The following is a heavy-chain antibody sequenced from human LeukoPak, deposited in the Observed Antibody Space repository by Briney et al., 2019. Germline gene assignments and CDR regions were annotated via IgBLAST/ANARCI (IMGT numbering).Heavy chain of an antibody. D-gene: IGHD6-13*01. V-gene: IGHV1-3*03. J-gene: IGHJ5*02. CDR3: ARDVGYSSSWYDWFDP. CDR2: INAGNGNT. Sequence: ASVKVSCKASGYTFTSYAMHWVRQAPGQRLEWMGWINAGNGNTKYSQEFQGRVTITRDTSASTAYMELSSLGSEDMAVYYCARDVGYSSSWYDWFDPWGQGTLVTVSS. CDR1: GYTFTSYA.